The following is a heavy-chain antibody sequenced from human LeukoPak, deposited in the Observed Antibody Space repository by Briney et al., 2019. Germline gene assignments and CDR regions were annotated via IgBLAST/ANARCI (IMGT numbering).Heavy chain of an antibody. D-gene: IGHD2-2*01. CDR1: GFTFDDYA. Sequence: GRSLRLSCAASGFTFDDYAMHWVRQAPGKGLEWVSGISWNSGSIGYADSVKGRFTISRDNAKNSLYLQMNSLRAEDMALYYCAKDICSTSCYLKGWAGQRYYYYYYMDVWGKGTTVTVSS. J-gene: IGHJ6*03. CDR3: AKDICSTSCYLKGWAGQRYYYYYYMDV. CDR2: ISWNSGSI. V-gene: IGHV3-9*03.